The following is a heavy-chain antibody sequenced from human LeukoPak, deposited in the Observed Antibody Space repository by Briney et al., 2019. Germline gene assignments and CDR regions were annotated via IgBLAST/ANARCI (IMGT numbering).Heavy chain of an antibody. V-gene: IGHV4-38-2*02. CDR2: IYHSGST. J-gene: IGHJ6*03. D-gene: IGHD3-22*01. Sequence: PSETLSLTCTVSGYSISSGYYWGWIRQPPGKGLEWIGSIYHSGSTYYNPSLKSRVTISVDTSKNQFSLKLSSVTAADTAVYYCAGLDSSGYYYPYYYYYYMDVWGKGTTVTVSS. CDR3: AGLDSSGYYYPYYYYYYMDV. CDR1: GYSISSGYY.